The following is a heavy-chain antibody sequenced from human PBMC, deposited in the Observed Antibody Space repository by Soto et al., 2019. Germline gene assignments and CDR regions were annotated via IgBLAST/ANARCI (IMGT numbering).Heavy chain of an antibody. J-gene: IGHJ4*02. Sequence: SLRFSCAASGFTFSSYAMSWVRQAPGKGLEWVSAISGSGGSTYYADSVKGRFTISRDNSKNTLYLQMNSLRAEDTAVYYCAKDALRPYYGSGSSPGYWGQGTLVTVSS. D-gene: IGHD3-10*01. CDR2: ISGSGGST. V-gene: IGHV3-23*01. CDR3: AKDALRPYYGSGSSPGY. CDR1: GFTFSSYA.